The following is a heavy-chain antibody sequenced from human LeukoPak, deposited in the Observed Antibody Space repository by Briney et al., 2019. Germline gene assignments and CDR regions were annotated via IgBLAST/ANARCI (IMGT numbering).Heavy chain of an antibody. CDR2: IYYSGST. J-gene: IGHJ5*02. Sequence: SETLSLTCTVSGGSISSSSYYWGWIRQPPGKGLEWIGYIYYSGSTYYNPSLKSRVTISVDTSKNQFSLKLSSVTAADTAVYYCARDLECSSTSCSNWFDPWGQGTLVTVSS. CDR3: ARDLECSSTSCSNWFDP. CDR1: GGSISSSSYY. V-gene: IGHV4-30-4*08. D-gene: IGHD2-2*01.